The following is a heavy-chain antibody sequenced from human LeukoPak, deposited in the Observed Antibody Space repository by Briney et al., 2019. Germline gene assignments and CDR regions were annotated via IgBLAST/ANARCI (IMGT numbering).Heavy chain of an antibody. V-gene: IGHV4-39*07. D-gene: IGHD4-17*01. CDR2: IYYSGST. J-gene: IGHJ5*02. CDR3: ARSPQGTATTANWLDP. Sequence: SETLSLTCTVSGGSISSSSYYWGWIRQPPGKGLEWIGSIYYSGSTYYNPSLKSRVTISVDTSKNQFSLNLISVTAADTVVYYCARSPQGTATTANWLDPWGQGTLVTVSS. CDR1: GGSISSSSYY.